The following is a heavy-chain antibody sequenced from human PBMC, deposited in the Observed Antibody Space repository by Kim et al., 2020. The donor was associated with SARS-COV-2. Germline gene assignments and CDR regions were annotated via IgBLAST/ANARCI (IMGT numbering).Heavy chain of an antibody. CDR2: INHSGST. J-gene: IGHJ4*02. CDR3: ASNDDYGEGRSY. Sequence: SETLSLTCAVYGGSFSGYYWSWIRQPPGKGLEWIGEINHSGSTNYNPSLKSRVTISVDTSKNQFSLKLSSVTAADTAVYYCASNDDYGEGRSYWGQGTLVTVSS. V-gene: IGHV4-34*01. D-gene: IGHD4-17*01. CDR1: GGSFSGYY.